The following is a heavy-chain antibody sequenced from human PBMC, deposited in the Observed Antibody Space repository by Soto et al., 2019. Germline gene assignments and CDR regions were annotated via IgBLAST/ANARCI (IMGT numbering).Heavy chain of an antibody. CDR3: ARGGGNFDQ. CDR1: GFTFRGSW. CDR2: VNQEGSDR. J-gene: IGHJ4*02. Sequence: EVQLVESGGGLVQPGGSLRLTCEVSGFTFRGSWMSWVRQAPGKGLEWVANVNQEGSDRYYVDSVKGRFTISRDNAKNSLCLQKNSLEAEDTAVYYCARGGGNFDQWGQGTLVTVAS. D-gene: IGHD3-16*01. V-gene: IGHV3-7*04.